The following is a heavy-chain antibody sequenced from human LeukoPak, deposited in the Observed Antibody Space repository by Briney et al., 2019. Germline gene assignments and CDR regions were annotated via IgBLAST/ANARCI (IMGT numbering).Heavy chain of an antibody. D-gene: IGHD1-26*01. CDR3: ARDSSGPSY. Sequence: PGRSLRLSCAASGFTFSSYAMHWVRQAPGKGLEWVAVISYDGSNNYYADSVKGRFTISRDNSKNTLYLQMNSLRAEDTAVYFCARDSSGPSYWGQGTLVTVSS. CDR2: ISYDGSNN. V-gene: IGHV3-30*14. J-gene: IGHJ4*02. CDR1: GFTFSSYA.